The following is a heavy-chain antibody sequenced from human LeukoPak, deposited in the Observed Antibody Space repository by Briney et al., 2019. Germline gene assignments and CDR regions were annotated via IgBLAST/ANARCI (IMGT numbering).Heavy chain of an antibody. V-gene: IGHV3-48*02. CDR2: ISSGSTTI. J-gene: IGHJ4*02. D-gene: IGHD3-10*01. CDR1: GFTFSSYG. Sequence: TGGSLRLSCAASGFTFSSYGMNWVRQAPGKGLEWVSYISSGSTTIYYADSVNGRFTISRDNAKNSLCLQMNSLRDEDTAVYYCARDELLWFVAYWGQGTLVSVSS. CDR3: ARDELLWFVAY.